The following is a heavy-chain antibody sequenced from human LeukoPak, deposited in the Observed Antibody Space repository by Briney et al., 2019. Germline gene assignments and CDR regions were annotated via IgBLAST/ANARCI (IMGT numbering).Heavy chain of an antibody. CDR3: AREIIVVVVAAPHGDAFDI. CDR2: INHSGST. CDR1: GGSFSGYY. D-gene: IGHD2-15*01. J-gene: IGHJ3*02. V-gene: IGHV4-34*01. Sequence: PSETLSLTCAVYGGSFSGYYWSWIRQPPGKGLEWIGEINHSGSTNYNPSLKSRVTISVDTSKNQFSLKLSSVTAAATAVYYCAREIIVVVVAAPHGDAFDIWGQGTMVTVSS.